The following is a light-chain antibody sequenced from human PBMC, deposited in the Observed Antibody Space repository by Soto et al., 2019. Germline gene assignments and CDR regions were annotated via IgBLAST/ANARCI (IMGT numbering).Light chain of an antibody. CDR2: DAS. J-gene: IGKJ1*01. Sequence: EIVLTQSPATLSLSTGERDTLSCRASQSVSSYLAWYQQRPGQAPRLLIYDASNRATGIPARFSGSGSGADFTLTISRLEPEDFAVYYCQQRSNWRTFGQGTKVDI. CDR1: QSVSSY. V-gene: IGKV3-11*01. CDR3: QQRSNWRT.